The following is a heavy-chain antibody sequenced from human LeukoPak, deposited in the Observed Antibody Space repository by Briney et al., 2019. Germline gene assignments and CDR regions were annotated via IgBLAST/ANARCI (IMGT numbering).Heavy chain of an antibody. V-gene: IGHV1-18*01. J-gene: IGHJ4*02. CDR2: ISAYSGNT. CDR3: AISQGSYYDTSGYLGGDY. CDR1: GYTFTNYG. D-gene: IGHD3-22*01. Sequence: GASVKVSCKASGYTFTNYGIFWVRQAPGQGLEWVGWISAYSGNTNYAQKLQGRVTMTTETSTSTAYMELESLRSDDTAVYYCAISQGSYYDTSGYLGGDYWGQGTLVTVSS.